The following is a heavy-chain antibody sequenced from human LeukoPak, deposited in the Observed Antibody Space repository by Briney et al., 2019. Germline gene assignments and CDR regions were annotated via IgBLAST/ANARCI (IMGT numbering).Heavy chain of an antibody. J-gene: IGHJ4*02. D-gene: IGHD5-18*01. Sequence: ASVKVSCKASGGTFNTYAISWVRQAPGQGLEWMGRIIPIFATPNYAQKLQGRVTITADESTSIAYMELSSLRSEDTAVYYCARRGDTTMVWGGYYFDYWGQGTLVTVSS. CDR2: IIPIFATP. CDR3: ARRGDTTMVWGGYYFDY. V-gene: IGHV1-69*13. CDR1: GGTFNTYA.